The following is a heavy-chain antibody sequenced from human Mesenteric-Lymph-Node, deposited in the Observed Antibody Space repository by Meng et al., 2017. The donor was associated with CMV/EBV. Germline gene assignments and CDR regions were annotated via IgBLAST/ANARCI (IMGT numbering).Heavy chain of an antibody. Sequence: GESLKISCAASGFTFHDYAMHWVRQAPGKGLEWVSSISSSSSYIYYADSVKGRFTISRDNAKNSLYLQMNSLRAEDTAVYYCARVTPRWRQLHQPSYGMDVWGQGTTVTVSS. V-gene: IGHV3-21*01. CDR3: ARVTPRWRQLHQPSYGMDV. CDR2: ISSSSSYI. J-gene: IGHJ6*02. D-gene: IGHD6-6*01. CDR1: GFTFHDYA.